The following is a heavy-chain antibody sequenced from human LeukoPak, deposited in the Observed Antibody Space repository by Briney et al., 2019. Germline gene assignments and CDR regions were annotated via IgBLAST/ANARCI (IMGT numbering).Heavy chain of an antibody. D-gene: IGHD2-8*01. J-gene: IGHJ5*02. V-gene: IGHV4-59*01. Sequence: SETLSLTCTVSGGSISRYYWSWIRQPPGKGLEWIGYIYYSGSTNYNPSLKSRVTISVDTSKNQFSLKLSSVTAADTAVYYCARDPATECSNGVCYKASWFDPWGQGTLVTVSS. CDR1: GGSISRYY. CDR3: ARDPATECSNGVCYKASWFDP. CDR2: IYYSGST.